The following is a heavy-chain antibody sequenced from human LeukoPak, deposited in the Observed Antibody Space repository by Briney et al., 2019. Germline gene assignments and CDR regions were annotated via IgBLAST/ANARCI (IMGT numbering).Heavy chain of an antibody. CDR3: ARVRDLYRDY. CDR2: ISGGSTYT. CDR1: GFTFSSYT. V-gene: IGHV3-21*01. Sequence: GGSLRLSCAASGFTFSSYTMNWVRQAPGKGLEWVSSISGGSTYTFYADSVMGRFTNSRDNAKNSLYLHMSSLRAEDTAVYYCARVRDLYRDYWGQGILVTVSS. J-gene: IGHJ4*02. D-gene: IGHD5-12*01.